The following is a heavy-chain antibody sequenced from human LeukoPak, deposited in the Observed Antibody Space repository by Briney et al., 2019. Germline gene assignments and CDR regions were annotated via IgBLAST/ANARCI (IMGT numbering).Heavy chain of an antibody. CDR1: GGSISSGGYY. J-gene: IGHJ6*03. CDR2: IYYSGST. D-gene: IGHD3-3*01. V-gene: IGHV4-31*03. CDR3: ARVGRGSGYSRYYYYYYMDV. Sequence: PSETLSLTCTVSGGSISSGGYYWSWIRQHPGKGLEWIGYIYYSGSTCYNPSLKSRVTISVDTSKNQFSLKLSSVTAADTAVYYCARVGRGSGYSRYYYYYYMDVWGKGTTVTVSS.